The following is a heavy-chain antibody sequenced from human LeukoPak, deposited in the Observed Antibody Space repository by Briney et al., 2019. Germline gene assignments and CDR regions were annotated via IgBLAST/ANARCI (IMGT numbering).Heavy chain of an antibody. CDR1: GYSFTSYW. Sequence: GESLKISRKGSGYSFTSYWLAWVRQMPRKGLEWMGIIYPGDSYTRFSPSFQGQVTISADKSISTAYLQWSSLKASDTAMYYCARHQGSSGYAYYWGQGTLVTVSS. J-gene: IGHJ4*02. CDR2: IYPGDSYT. D-gene: IGHD5-12*01. V-gene: IGHV5-51*01. CDR3: ARHQGSSGYAYY.